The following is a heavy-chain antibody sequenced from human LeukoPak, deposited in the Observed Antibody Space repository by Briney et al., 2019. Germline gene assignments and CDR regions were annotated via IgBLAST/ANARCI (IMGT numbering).Heavy chain of an antibody. J-gene: IGHJ4*02. CDR3: ARDYTGGWNDY. D-gene: IGHD7-27*01. V-gene: IGHV3-7*01. CDR1: GFTFRKNW. Sequence: GGSRTLSCVATGFTFRKNWMRWVRQATGKGLEWVAKIKEDGSEKHYVDSVKGRFTISKDNARNSLYLQMNSLRVDDTAVYYCARDYTGGWNDYWGQGILVTVSS. CDR2: IKEDGSEK.